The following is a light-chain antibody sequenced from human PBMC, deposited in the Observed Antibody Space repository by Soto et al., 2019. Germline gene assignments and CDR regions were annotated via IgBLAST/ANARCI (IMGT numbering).Light chain of an antibody. Sequence: EIVWTQSPATLSLSPGERATLSCRASQSISNYLAWYQQKPGQAPRLLIYDTSIRASGIPARFSGSGSGTDFTLTISSLDPEDFAVYYCQQRSDRPLTFGQGTRLEIK. J-gene: IGKJ5*01. CDR1: QSISNY. V-gene: IGKV3-11*01. CDR2: DTS. CDR3: QQRSDRPLT.